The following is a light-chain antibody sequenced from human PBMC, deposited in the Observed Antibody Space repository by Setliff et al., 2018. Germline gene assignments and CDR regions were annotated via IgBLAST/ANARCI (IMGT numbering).Light chain of an antibody. Sequence: QSVLTQPPSASGSPGQSVTISCTGTSSDVGAYNYVSWYQQHPGKAPKVMIYEVSKRPSGVPDRFSASKSGNTASLTVSGLQAEDEADYYCSSYAGSNLYVFGTGTKATVL. CDR3: SSYAGSNLYV. CDR1: SSDVGAYNY. J-gene: IGLJ1*01. V-gene: IGLV2-8*01. CDR2: EVS.